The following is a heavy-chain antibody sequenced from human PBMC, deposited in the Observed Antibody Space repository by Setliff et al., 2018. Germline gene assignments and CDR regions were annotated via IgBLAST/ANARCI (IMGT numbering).Heavy chain of an antibody. CDR3: ARHNRVWSGESAFDI. CDR1: GFTFSSYW. V-gene: IGHV3-7*01. D-gene: IGHD3-3*01. CDR2: IKQDGSEK. Sequence: PGGSLRLSCAASGFTFSSYWMSWVRQAPGKGLEWVANIKQDGSEKYYVDSVKGRFTISRDNAKNSLYLQMNSLRAEDTAVYYCARHNRVWSGESAFDIGGQGTRVTVSS. J-gene: IGHJ3*02.